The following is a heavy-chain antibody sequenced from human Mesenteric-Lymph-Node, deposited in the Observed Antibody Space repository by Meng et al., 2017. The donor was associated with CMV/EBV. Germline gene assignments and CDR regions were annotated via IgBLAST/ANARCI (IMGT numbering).Heavy chain of an antibody. CDR2: IIPIFGTA. V-gene: IGHV1-69*05. CDR1: GGTFSSYA. J-gene: IGHJ6*02. CDR3: ARANSSGPRPRYYYYGMDV. D-gene: IGHD3-22*01. Sequence: SVKVSCKASGGTFSSYAISWVRQAPGQGLEWMGGIIPIFGTANYAQKFQGRVTITTDESTSTAYMELSSLRSEDTAVYYCARANSSGPRPRYYYYGMDVWGQGTTVTVSS.